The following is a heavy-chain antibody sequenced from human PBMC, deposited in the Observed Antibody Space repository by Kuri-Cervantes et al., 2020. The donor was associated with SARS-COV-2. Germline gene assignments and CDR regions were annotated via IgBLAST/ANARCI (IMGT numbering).Heavy chain of an antibody. CDR1: GFTFSNAW. Sequence: GESLKISCAASGFTFSNAWMSWVRQAPGKGLEWVGRIKSKTDGGTTDYAAPVKGRFTISRDDSKNTLYLQMNSLKTEDTAGYYCTTDPWYSSSWYFLWYWGQGTLVTVSS. CDR3: TTDPWYSSSWYFLWY. V-gene: IGHV3-15*01. CDR2: IKSKTDGGTT. J-gene: IGHJ4*02. D-gene: IGHD6-13*01.